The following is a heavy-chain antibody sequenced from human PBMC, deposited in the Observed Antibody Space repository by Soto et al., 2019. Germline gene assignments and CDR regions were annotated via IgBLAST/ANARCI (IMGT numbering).Heavy chain of an antibody. V-gene: IGHV4-39*07. J-gene: IGHJ3*02. CDR1: GGSISSSSYF. CDR3: ARRYGSAFDI. D-gene: IGHD3-10*01. CDR2: FYYSGGT. Sequence: PSETLSLTCTVSGGSISSSSYFWGWIRQPPGKGLEWIGSFYYSGGTYYNPYLKSRVTISVDTSKKQFYLKLSSVTAADTAVYYCARRYGSAFDIWGQGTMVTVSS.